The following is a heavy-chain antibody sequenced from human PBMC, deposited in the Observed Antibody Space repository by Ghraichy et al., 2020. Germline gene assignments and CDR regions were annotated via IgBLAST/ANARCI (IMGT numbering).Heavy chain of an antibody. V-gene: IGHV3-33*01. CDR1: GFTLSDYG. D-gene: IGHD3-9*01. CDR3: ARPLFTGHYDYGMDV. Sequence: GGSLRLSCAGSGFTLSDYGMLWVRQASGKGLEWVAVVWPDGTMKHYVDSVKGRFAISRDNSKNSLHLEMNGLRGEDSAVYYCARPLFTGHYDYGMDVWGQETTVTVSS. CDR2: VWPDGTMK. J-gene: IGHJ6*02.